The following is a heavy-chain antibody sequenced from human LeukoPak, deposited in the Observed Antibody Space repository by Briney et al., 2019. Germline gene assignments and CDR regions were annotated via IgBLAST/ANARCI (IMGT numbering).Heavy chain of an antibody. J-gene: IGHJ3*02. Sequence: GGSLRLSCAASGFTFSSYAMSWVRQAPGKGLEWVSAISGSGGSTHYADSVKGRFTISRDNSKNTLYLQMNSLRAEDTAVYYCARNYYDSSGLAWGYDIWGQGTMVTVSS. CDR1: GFTFSSYA. D-gene: IGHD3-22*01. CDR3: ARNYYDSSGLAWGYDI. CDR2: ISGSGGST. V-gene: IGHV3-23*01.